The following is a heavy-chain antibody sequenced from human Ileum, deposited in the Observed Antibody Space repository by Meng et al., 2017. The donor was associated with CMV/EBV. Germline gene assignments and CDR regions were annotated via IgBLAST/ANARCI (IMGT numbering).Heavy chain of an antibody. D-gene: IGHD6-13*01. CDR3: ARFRIAALGNLFDP. CDR1: GASISSGDYY. J-gene: IGHJ5*02. V-gene: IGHV4-30-4*08. CDR2: IFFSGNT. Sequence: QVQMKESGPGLVQPSQTLSLSCTVSGASISSGDYYWSWIRQPPGKGLEWIGYIFFSGNTYYNPSLNNRVIISIDTPRNQFSLKVDSVTAADTAVYYCARFRIAALGNLFDPWGHGTLVTVSS.